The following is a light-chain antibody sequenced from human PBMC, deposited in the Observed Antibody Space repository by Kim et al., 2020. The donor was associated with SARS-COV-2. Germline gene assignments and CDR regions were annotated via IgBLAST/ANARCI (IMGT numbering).Light chain of an antibody. J-gene: IGKJ1*01. Sequence: SGYVGDRVTITCRARQSIDIWVAWYQQIPGKAAKLLIYQAASLESEVPSRFSGSGSGTEFTLTISSLQPDDFATYYCQQYRSHWTFGQGTKVDIK. CDR1: QSIDIW. CDR3: QQYRSHWT. CDR2: QAA. V-gene: IGKV1-5*03.